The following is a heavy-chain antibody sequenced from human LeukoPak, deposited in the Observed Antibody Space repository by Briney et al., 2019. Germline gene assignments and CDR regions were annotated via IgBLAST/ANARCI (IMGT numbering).Heavy chain of an antibody. CDR3: ARATRSFYYYMDV. CDR2: IIPIFGTA. V-gene: IGHV1-69*01. Sequence: SVKVSCKASGGTFSSYAISWVRQAPGQGLEWMGGIIPIFGTANYAQKFQGRVTITADESTSTAYMELRNLRSDDTALYYCARATRSFYYYMDVWGKGTTVTVS. CDR1: GGTFSSYA. J-gene: IGHJ6*03. D-gene: IGHD6-19*01.